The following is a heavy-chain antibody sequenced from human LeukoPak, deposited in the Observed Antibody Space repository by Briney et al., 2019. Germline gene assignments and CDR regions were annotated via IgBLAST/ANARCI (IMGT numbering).Heavy chain of an antibody. V-gene: IGHV3-74*01. D-gene: IGHD3-10*02. CDR2: ISSDGRFI. CDR3: AELGITMIGGV. J-gene: IGHJ6*04. Sequence: GGSLRLSCAASGFTVSNYWMNWVRQAPGQGLVWVSRISSDGRFISYADSVKGRFTITRDNAKNTLYLEMNSLRAEDTAVYYCAELGITMIGGVWGKGTTVTISS. CDR1: GFTVSNYW.